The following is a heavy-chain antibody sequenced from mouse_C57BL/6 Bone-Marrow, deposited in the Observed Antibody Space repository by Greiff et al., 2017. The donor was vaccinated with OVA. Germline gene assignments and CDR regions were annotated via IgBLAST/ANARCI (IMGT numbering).Heavy chain of an antibody. J-gene: IGHJ3*01. CDR1: GFSFSSYG. V-gene: IGHV5-6*01. CDR2: ISSGGSYT. CDR3: ARQKFAY. Sequence: EVPGVASGGDLVKPGGSLKLSCAASGFSFSSYGMSWVRQTPDKRLEWVATISSGGSYTYYPDSVKGRFTISRDNAKNTLYLQISSLKSEDTAMYYCARQKFAYWGQGTLVTVSA.